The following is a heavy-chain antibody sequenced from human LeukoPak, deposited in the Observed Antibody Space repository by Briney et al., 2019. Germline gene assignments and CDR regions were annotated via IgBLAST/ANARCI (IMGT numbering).Heavy chain of an antibody. D-gene: IGHD4-17*01. CDR3: AKDPYRYGVGTLDY. CDR1: GFTFTNYW. V-gene: IGHV3-7*01. J-gene: IGHJ4*02. CDR2: IKQDGSEK. Sequence: GGSLRLSCAASGFTFTNYWMNWVRQAPGKGLEWVANIKQDGSEKYYVDSVKGRFTISRDNSKNLLFMQMNSLRPEDTAVYYCAKDPYRYGVGTLDYWGQGTLVTVSS.